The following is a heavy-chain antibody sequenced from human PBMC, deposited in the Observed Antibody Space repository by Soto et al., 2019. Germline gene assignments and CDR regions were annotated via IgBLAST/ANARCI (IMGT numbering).Heavy chain of an antibody. Sequence: QVQLQESGPGLVKPSGTLSLTCAVSGGSISSSNCWGGFRQPPGKGLGWIGEINHSGSTNYNPSLKSRVTISVDKSKNQFSLKLSSVTAADTAVYYCARDRLGYCSGGSCSPREGFDYWGQGTLVTVSS. J-gene: IGHJ4*02. CDR3: ARDRLGYCSGGSCSPREGFDY. V-gene: IGHV4-4*02. CDR2: INHSGST. CDR1: GGSISSSNC. D-gene: IGHD2-15*01.